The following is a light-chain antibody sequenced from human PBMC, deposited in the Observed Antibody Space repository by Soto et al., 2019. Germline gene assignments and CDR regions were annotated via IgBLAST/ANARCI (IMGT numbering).Light chain of an antibody. V-gene: IGKV3-20*01. J-gene: IGKJ4*01. Sequence: EIVLTQSPGTLSLSPGERATLSCRASQSVSSDSLVWYQQKPGQAPRLLIYGASSRATGIPDRFSGSGSGTDFTLAISRLEPEDFALYYCQQFDSSREVTFGGGTQVEIK. CDR1: QSVSSDS. CDR3: QQFDSSREVT. CDR2: GAS.